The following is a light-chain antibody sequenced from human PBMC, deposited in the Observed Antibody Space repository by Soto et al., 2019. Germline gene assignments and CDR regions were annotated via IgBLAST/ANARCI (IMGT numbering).Light chain of an antibody. CDR3: CTYVTTPEI. J-gene: IGLJ1*01. Sequence: QSVLAQPRSVSGSPGQLLTISCTGTSSDVDDYRYVSWYQQYPGKAPKLVIYDGTKRPSGVPDRFSGSNSGNTASLTISGLQAEDEADYYCCTYVTTPEIFATATKVTVL. CDR1: SSDVDDYRY. CDR2: DGT. V-gene: IGLV2-11*01.